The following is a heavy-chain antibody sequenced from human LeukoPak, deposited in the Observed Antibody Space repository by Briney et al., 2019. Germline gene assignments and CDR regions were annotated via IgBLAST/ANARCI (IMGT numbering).Heavy chain of an antibody. CDR1: GFTFSSYG. Sequence: GGSLRLSCAASGFTFSSYGMHWVRQAPGKGLEWVAVIWYDGSNKYYADSVKGRFTISRDNSKNTLYLQMNSLRAEDTAVYYCARDLVASTTVTTHLGYWGQGTLVTVSS. D-gene: IGHD4-17*01. J-gene: IGHJ4*02. CDR3: ARDLVASTTVTTHLGY. CDR2: IWYDGSNK. V-gene: IGHV3-33*08.